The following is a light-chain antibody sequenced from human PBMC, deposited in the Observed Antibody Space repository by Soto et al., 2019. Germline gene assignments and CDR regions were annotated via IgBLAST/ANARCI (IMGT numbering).Light chain of an antibody. CDR3: QQYGSSPRT. Sequence: EIVLTQSPGTLSLSPGERATLSCRASQSVSSSYLAWYQQKPGQAPRLLIYGASSRATGIPSRFSGSGSGXXXXLTISRLEPEAFAVYYCQQYGSSPRTFGPGTKVDLK. CDR1: QSVSSSY. V-gene: IGKV3-20*01. CDR2: GAS. J-gene: IGKJ3*01.